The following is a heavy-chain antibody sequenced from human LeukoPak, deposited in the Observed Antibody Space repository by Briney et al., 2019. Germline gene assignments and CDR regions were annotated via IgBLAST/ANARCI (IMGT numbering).Heavy chain of an antibody. Sequence: GGSLRLSCAASGFTFSSYAMNWVRQAPGKGLEWVSAIGGGGGDTYYADSVKGRFTISRDSSKNTLFLHMNTLRAEDTAIYYCAKDRTVGASYWYFDLWGRGTLVTVSS. V-gene: IGHV3-23*01. CDR2: IGGGGGDT. D-gene: IGHD1-26*01. CDR3: AKDRTVGASYWYFDL. CDR1: GFTFSSYA. J-gene: IGHJ2*01.